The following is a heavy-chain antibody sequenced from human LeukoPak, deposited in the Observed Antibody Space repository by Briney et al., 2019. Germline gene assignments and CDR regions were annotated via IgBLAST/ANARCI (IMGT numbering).Heavy chain of an antibody. CDR3: AKDRAAAAATGGDY. D-gene: IGHD2-2*01. CDR1: GFIFSSYG. J-gene: IGHJ4*02. CDR2: IRYDGSNK. Sequence: GGSLRLSCAASGFIFSSYGIHWVRQAPGKGPEWVAFIRYDGSNKYYADSVKGRFTISRDNSKNTLYLQMNSLRAEDTAVYFCAKDRAAAAATGGDYWGRGTPVTVSS. V-gene: IGHV3-30*02.